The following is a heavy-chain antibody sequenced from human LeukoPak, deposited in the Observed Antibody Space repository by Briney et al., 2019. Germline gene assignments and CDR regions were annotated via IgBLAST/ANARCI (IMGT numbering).Heavy chain of an antibody. J-gene: IGHJ5*02. D-gene: IGHD2-2*02. V-gene: IGHV4-59*01. CDR3: ASLGSINWFDP. CDR1: GGSISSYY. Sequence: PSETLSLTCTVSGGSISSYYWSWIRQPPGKGLEWIGYIYYSGSTNYNPSLKSRVTISVDTSKNQFSLKLSSVTAADTAVYYCASLGSINWFDPWGQGTLVTVSS. CDR2: IYYSGST.